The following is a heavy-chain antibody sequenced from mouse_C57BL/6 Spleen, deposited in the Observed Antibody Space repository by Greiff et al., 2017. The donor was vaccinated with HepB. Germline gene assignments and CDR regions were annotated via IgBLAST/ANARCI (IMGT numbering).Heavy chain of an antibody. CDR2: IRLKSDNYAT. Sequence: EVMLVESGGGLVQPGGSMKLSCVASGFTFSNYWMNWVRQSPEKGLEWVAQIRLKSDNYATHYAESVKGRFTISRDDSKSSVYLQMNNLRAEDTGIYYCTGSYYGSSYWYFDVWGTGTTVTVSS. D-gene: IGHD1-1*01. CDR1: GFTFSNYW. V-gene: IGHV6-3*01. CDR3: TGSYYGSSYWYFDV. J-gene: IGHJ1*03.